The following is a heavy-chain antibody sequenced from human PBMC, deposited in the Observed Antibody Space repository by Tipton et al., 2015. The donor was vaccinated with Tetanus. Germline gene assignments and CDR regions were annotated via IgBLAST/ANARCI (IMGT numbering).Heavy chain of an antibody. J-gene: IGHJ4*02. D-gene: IGHD3-10*01. Sequence: TLSLTCTVSGGSINSYYWSWVRQPPGKGLEWIAYIHYSGRTNYNPSLKSRVTMSLDTSKNQFSLKLNSVTAADTAVYYCARGIWFGPGPKFYFDSWGQGTLVAVSS. CDR1: GGSINSYY. V-gene: IGHV4-59*12. CDR2: IHYSGRT. CDR3: ARGIWFGPGPKFYFDS.